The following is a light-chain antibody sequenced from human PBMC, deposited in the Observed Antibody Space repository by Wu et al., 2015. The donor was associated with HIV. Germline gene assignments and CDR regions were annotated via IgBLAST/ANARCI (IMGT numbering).Light chain of an antibody. CDR1: QSVSSTY. V-gene: IGKV3-20*01. Sequence: EIAMTQSPATLSVSPGERATLSCRASQSVSSTYLGWYQQKPGQAPRLLIYGVSSRATGIPDRFSGSGSGTDFTLTISRLEPEDFAVYYCHQYGSSPQTFGQGTKVEIK. CDR3: HQYGSSPQT. J-gene: IGKJ1*01. CDR2: GVS.